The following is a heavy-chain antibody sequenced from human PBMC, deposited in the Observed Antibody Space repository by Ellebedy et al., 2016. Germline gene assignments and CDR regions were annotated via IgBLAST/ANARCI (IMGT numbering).Heavy chain of an antibody. V-gene: IGHV3-23*01. CDR1: GFSFNTFF. CDR2: ISAGGDNT. Sequence: GESLKISXGASGFSFNTFFMGWVRQAPGKGLEWVSTISAGGDNTQFADSVKGRFTVSRDNSRNTVYLQMNDLRVEDTALYYCRHGHYADYWGQGTLVTVSS. D-gene: IGHD3/OR15-3a*01. J-gene: IGHJ4*02. CDR3: RHGHYADY.